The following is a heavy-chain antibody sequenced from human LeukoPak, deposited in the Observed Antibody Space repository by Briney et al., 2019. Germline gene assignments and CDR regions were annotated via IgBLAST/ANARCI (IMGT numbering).Heavy chain of an antibody. J-gene: IGHJ4*02. Sequence: GGSLRLSCAASRFIFSSYSMNWVRQAPGKGLEWVSAISGSGGSTYYADSVKGRFTISRDNSKNTLYLQMNSLRAEDTAVYYCATYYDSSGYYPPDYWGQGTLVTVSS. D-gene: IGHD3-22*01. CDR3: ATYYDSSGYYPPDY. CDR1: RFIFSSYS. V-gene: IGHV3-23*01. CDR2: ISGSGGST.